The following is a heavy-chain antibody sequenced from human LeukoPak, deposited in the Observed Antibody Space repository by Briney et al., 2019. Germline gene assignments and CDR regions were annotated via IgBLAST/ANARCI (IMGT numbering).Heavy chain of an antibody. V-gene: IGHV3-23*01. D-gene: IGHD6-13*01. Sequence: GGSLRLSCAASGFTFSSYAMSWVRQAPGKGLDWVSAISGSGGSTYYADSVKGRFTISRDNSKSTLYLQMNSLRAEDTAVYYCAKVPRIAAAGYFDYWGQGTLVTVSS. CDR2: ISGSGGST. CDR3: AKVPRIAAAGYFDY. J-gene: IGHJ4*02. CDR1: GFTFSSYA.